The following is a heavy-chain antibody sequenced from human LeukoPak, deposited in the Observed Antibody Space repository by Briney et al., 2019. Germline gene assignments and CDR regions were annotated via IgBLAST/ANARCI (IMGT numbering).Heavy chain of an antibody. J-gene: IGHJ2*01. Sequence: SQTLSFTCAISGDSVSSNSAAWNWIRQSPSRGLEWLGRTYYRSKWYNDYAVSVKSRITINPDTSKHQFSLQLNSVTPEDTAVYYCARMVGSGYDYSDFYWYFDLWGRGTLVTVSS. CDR3: ARMVGSGYDYSDFYWYFDL. CDR2: TYYRSKWYN. D-gene: IGHD5-12*01. CDR1: GDSVSSNSAA. V-gene: IGHV6-1*01.